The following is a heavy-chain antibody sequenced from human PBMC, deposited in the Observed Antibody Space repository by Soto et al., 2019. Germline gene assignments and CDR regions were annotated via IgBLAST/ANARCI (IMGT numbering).Heavy chain of an antibody. CDR3: AREAVTTVYYYYYLDV. CDR2: INHSGST. CDR1: GGSFSGYY. D-gene: IGHD4-17*01. V-gene: IGHV4-34*01. J-gene: IGHJ6*03. Sequence: VQLQQWGAGLLKPSETLSLTCAVYGGSFSGYYWSWIRQPPGKGLEWIGEINHSGSTNYNPSLKSRVTISVDTSKNQFSLKLSSVTAADTAVYYCAREAVTTVYYYYYLDVWGKGTTVTVSS.